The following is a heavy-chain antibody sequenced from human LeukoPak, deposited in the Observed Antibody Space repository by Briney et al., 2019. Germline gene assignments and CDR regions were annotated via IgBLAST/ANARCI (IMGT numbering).Heavy chain of an antibody. Sequence: PGGSLRLSCAASGLTFSSYAMHWVRQAPGKGLEWVAVISYDGSNKYYADSVKGRFTISRDNSKNTLYLQMNSLRAEDTAVYYCASETGIAAAGSHAFDIWGQGTMVTVSS. D-gene: IGHD6-13*01. V-gene: IGHV3-30-3*01. CDR3: ASETGIAAAGSHAFDI. CDR2: ISYDGSNK. CDR1: GLTFSSYA. J-gene: IGHJ3*02.